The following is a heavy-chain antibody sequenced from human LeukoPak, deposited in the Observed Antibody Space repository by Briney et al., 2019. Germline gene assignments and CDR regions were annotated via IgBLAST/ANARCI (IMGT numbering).Heavy chain of an antibody. J-gene: IGHJ6*03. Sequence: ASVKVSCKASGGTFSSYAISWVRQAPGQGLEWMGGIIPIFGTPTYAQNFHASVTITADQSTTTAYMALSSLRSEDTAVYYCARSRRYYGLNYYYYMDVWGKGTTVTVSS. CDR1: GGTFSSYA. CDR2: IIPIFGTP. V-gene: IGHV1-69*13. CDR3: ARSRRYYGLNYYYYMDV. D-gene: IGHD1-26*01.